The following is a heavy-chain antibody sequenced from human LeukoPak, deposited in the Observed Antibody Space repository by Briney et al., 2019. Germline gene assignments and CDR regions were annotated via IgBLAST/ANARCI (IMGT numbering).Heavy chain of an antibody. CDR3: AKEDYVLGKNYVGDAFDV. Sequence: AGGSLRLSCAASGFTFSDYAMDWVRQAPGKGLEWVSVISDSGRNTDYADFARGRFTISRDNTKNTLYLQMNSLRAEDTAVYFCAKEDYVLGKNYVGDAFDVWGQGTLVTVSS. CDR1: GFTFSDYA. D-gene: IGHD3-10*02. J-gene: IGHJ3*01. V-gene: IGHV3-23*01. CDR2: ISDSGRNT.